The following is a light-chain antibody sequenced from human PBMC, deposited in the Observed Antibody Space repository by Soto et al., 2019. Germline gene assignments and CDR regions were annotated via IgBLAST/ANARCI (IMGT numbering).Light chain of an antibody. CDR1: QSVSSN. J-gene: IGKJ2*01. CDR3: QQYGGSPRYT. V-gene: IGKV3-15*01. Sequence: EIVMTQSPATLSVSPGERATLSCRASQSVSSNLAWYQQKPGQAPRLLIYGASTRATGIPARFSGSGSGTEFTLNISSLQSEDFAVYYCQQYGGSPRYTFGQGTKLEIK. CDR2: GAS.